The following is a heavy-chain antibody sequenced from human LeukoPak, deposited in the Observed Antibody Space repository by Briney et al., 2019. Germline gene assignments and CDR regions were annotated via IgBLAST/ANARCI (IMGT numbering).Heavy chain of an antibody. Sequence: SVKVSCKASVGTFSRYAISWVRQAPGQGLEWMGGIIPIFGTANYAQKFQGRVTITTDESTSTAYMELSSLRSEDTAVYYCARDRYCSSTSCSTGGGYFDYWGQGTLVTVSS. D-gene: IGHD2-2*01. CDR1: VGTFSRYA. J-gene: IGHJ4*02. CDR2: IIPIFGTA. V-gene: IGHV1-69*05. CDR3: ARDRYCSSTSCSTGGGYFDY.